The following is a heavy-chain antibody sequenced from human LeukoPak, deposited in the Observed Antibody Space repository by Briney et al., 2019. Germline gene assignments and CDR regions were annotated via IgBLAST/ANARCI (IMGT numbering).Heavy chain of an antibody. D-gene: IGHD3-22*01. J-gene: IGHJ6*03. CDR2: MYHSGST. CDR1: GYSISSGYY. V-gene: IGHV4-38-2*01. Sequence: SETLSLTCAVSGYSISSGYYWGWIRQPPGKGLEWIGSMYHSGSTYYNPSLKSRVTISVDTSKNQVSLKLSSVTAADTAVYYCARVDYDSYMDVWGKGTTVTVSS. CDR3: ARVDYDSYMDV.